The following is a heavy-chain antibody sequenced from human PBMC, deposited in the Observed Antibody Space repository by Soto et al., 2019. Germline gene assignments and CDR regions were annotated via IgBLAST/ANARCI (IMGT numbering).Heavy chain of an antibody. CDR1: GFTFSNYG. D-gene: IGHD4-17*01. Sequence: QVQLVESWGVVVQPGRSLRLSCAASGFTFSNYGMHWVRQAPGKGLEWVAVISYHGSDKYYADSVKGRFTISRDNSKNTLYLQMDSLRAEDTAVYYCAKDHLTTTVTTVGYWGQGTLVTVSS. CDR3: AKDHLTTTVTTVGY. CDR2: ISYHGSDK. V-gene: IGHV3-30*18. J-gene: IGHJ4*02.